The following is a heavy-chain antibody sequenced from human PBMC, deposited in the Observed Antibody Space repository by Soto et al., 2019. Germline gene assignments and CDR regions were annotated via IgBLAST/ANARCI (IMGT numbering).Heavy chain of an antibody. CDR2: MYYSGST. Sequence: PSETLSLTCTVSGGSISTSNYYWGWIRQPPRKGLEWIASMYYSGSTYYNPSLKSRVTISVDTSKTQFSLKLSSVTAADTAVYYCARSRYYDSSGYDYYYWGQGTLVTVSS. D-gene: IGHD3-22*01. J-gene: IGHJ4*02. V-gene: IGHV4-39*01. CDR3: ARSRYYDSSGYDYYY. CDR1: GGSISTSNYY.